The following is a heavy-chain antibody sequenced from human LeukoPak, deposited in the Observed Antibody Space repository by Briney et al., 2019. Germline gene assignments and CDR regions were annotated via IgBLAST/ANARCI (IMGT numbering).Heavy chain of an antibody. CDR3: ATHNYGDYVAVFDP. CDR2: IDTSDSYT. Sequence: GESLKISCKGSGYSFTSYWISWVRQMPGKGLEWMGWIDTSDSYTNYSPSFQGHVTISADKSISTAYLQWNSLKASDTAMYYCATHNYGDYVAVFDPWGQGTLVTVSS. J-gene: IGHJ5*02. CDR1: GYSFTSYW. D-gene: IGHD4-17*01. V-gene: IGHV5-10-1*01.